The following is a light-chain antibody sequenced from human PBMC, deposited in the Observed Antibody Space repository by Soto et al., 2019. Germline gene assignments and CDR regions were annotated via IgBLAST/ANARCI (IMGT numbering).Light chain of an antibody. CDR2: KAS. V-gene: IGKV1-5*03. CDR1: QSISNW. Sequence: DIQMTQSPSTLSASVGDRVTITCRASQSISNWLAWYQQKPGKAPKLLIYKASSLESGVPSRFSGSGSGTEFTLTISSLQPDDFATYYCQEYNTYSYTFGQGTKLESK. J-gene: IGKJ2*01. CDR3: QEYNTYSYT.